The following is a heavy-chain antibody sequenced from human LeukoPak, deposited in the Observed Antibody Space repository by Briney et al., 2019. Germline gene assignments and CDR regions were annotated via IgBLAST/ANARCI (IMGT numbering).Heavy chain of an antibody. V-gene: IGHV3-30*04. CDR1: GFTFSGYA. CDR3: AELGITMIGGV. Sequence: GGSLRLSCAASGFTFSGYAMHWVRQAPGKGLEWVAVISYGGSNKYYADSVKGRFTISRDNSKNTLYLQMNSLRAEDTAVYYCAELGITMIGGVWGKGTTVTISS. D-gene: IGHD3-10*02. J-gene: IGHJ6*04. CDR2: ISYGGSNK.